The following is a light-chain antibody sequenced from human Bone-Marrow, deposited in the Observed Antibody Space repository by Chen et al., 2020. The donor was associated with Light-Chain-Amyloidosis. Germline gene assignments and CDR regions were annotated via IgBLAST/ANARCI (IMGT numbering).Light chain of an antibody. V-gene: IGLV2-11*02. J-gene: IGLJ2*01. CDR1: SGDVGGYDV. Sequence: QSALTQPRSVSGSPGQSVTISCTGTSGDVGGYDVVSWYQQYPVKAPKLIIYDVSKRPSGVPVRFSGSTSGNTASLTISGLQAADEADYYCCSTAGRSTLVFGGGTTLTVL. CDR3: CSTAGRSTLV. CDR2: DVS.